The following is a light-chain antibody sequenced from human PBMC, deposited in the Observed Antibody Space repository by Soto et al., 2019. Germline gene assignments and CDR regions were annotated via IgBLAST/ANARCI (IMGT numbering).Light chain of an antibody. CDR3: QQYYNTPPT. V-gene: IGKV4-1*01. J-gene: IGKJ1*01. CDR1: QSVLYSSNNKNY. CDR2: WAS. Sequence: DIVMTQSPDSLAVSLGERATINCKSSQSVLYSSNNKNYLAWYQQKPGQPPKLLIYWASTRESGVPDRFSGSGSGTDFTLTISSLQAEDVALYYCQQYYNTPPTFGQGTKVDIK.